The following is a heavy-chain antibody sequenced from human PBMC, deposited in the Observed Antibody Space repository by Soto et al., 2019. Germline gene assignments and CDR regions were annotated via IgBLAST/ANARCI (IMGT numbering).Heavy chain of an antibody. CDR2: MYYSGST. D-gene: IGHD3-10*01. V-gene: IGHV4-31*03. CDR1: GDSITSGTFY. J-gene: IGHJ5*02. CDR3: ARDSPDVVRPGFDP. Sequence: PSETLSLTCTVSGDSITSGTFYWNWIRQYPGKGLEWVGYMYYSGSTYYNPSLKSRVSISRDTSKNQFSLSLSSVTDADTAVYYCARDSPDVVRPGFDPWGQGTLVTVSS.